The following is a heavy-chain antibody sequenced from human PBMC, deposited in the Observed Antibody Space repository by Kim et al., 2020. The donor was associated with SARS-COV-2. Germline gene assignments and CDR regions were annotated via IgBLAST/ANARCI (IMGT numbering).Heavy chain of an antibody. V-gene: IGHV1-58*01. CDR1: GFTFTSSA. D-gene: IGHD5-12*01. Sequence: SVKVSCKASGFTFTSSAVQWVRQARGQRLEWIGWIVVGSGNTNYAQKFQERVTITRDMSTSTAYMELSSLRSEDTAVYYCAAAVGDGYNGVTYWGQGTLVTVSS. CDR2: IVVGSGNT. J-gene: IGHJ4*02. CDR3: AAAVGDGYNGVTY.